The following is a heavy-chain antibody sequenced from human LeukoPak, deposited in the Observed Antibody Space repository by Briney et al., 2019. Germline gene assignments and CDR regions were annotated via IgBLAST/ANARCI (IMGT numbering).Heavy chain of an antibody. CDR1: GGTFSSYA. CDR3: ASHGIHGGSYSYYFGY. V-gene: IGHV1-69*05. Sequence: ASVKVSCKASGGTFSSYAISWVRQAPGQGLEWMGRIIPIFGTANYAQKFQGRVTITTDESTSTAYMELSSLRSEDTAVYYCASHGIHGGSYSYYFGYWGQGTLVTVSS. J-gene: IGHJ4*02. CDR2: IIPIFGTA. D-gene: IGHD1-26*01.